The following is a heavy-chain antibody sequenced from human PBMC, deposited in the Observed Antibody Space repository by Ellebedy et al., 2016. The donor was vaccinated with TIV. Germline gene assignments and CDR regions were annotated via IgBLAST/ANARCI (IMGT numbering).Heavy chain of an antibody. D-gene: IGHD6-19*01. CDR2: ISGSGTT. J-gene: IGHJ4*02. Sequence: SETLSLXXTVSGGSISNYYWSWIRQPAGKGLEWVGRISGSGTTHYNPSLKSRVTMSVDTSKNQFSLKLNSVTAADAAVYYCARGTVALQSLRYFDSWGQGTLVIVSS. CDR3: ARGTVALQSLRYFDS. V-gene: IGHV4-4*07. CDR1: GGSISNYY.